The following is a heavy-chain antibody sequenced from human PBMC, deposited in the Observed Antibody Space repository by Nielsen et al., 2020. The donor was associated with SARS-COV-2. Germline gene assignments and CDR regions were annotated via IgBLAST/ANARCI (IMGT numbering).Heavy chain of an antibody. J-gene: IGHJ4*02. CDR2: ISYAGTYE. CDR1: GFTFANYD. V-gene: IGHV3-30*03. Sequence: GGSLRLSCAASGFTFANYDMHWVRQAPGKGLEWVAVISYAGTYEDYADSVKGRFTISRDNSKDTLFLRMNSLRGDDTAVYYCARVYGEYADYFDNWGQGTLVTVSS. CDR3: ARVYGEYADYFDN. D-gene: IGHD4/OR15-4a*01.